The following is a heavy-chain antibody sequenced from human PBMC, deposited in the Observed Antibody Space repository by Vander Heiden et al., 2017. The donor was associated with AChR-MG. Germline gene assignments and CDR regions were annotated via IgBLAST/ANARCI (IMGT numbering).Heavy chain of an antibody. Sequence: EVQLLESGGGLVQPGGSLRLSCAASGFTFSSYAMSWVRQAPGKGLEWFSAISGSGGSTYYADSVKGRFTISRDNSKNTLYLQMNSLRAEDTAVYYCAKGDSSGYYYLYYFDYWGQGTLVTVSS. CDR2: ISGSGGST. J-gene: IGHJ4*02. CDR3: AKGDSSGYYYLYYFDY. V-gene: IGHV3-23*01. D-gene: IGHD3-22*01. CDR1: GFTFSSYA.